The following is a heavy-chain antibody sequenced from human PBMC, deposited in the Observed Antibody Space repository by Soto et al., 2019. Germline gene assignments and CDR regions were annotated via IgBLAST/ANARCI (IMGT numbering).Heavy chain of an antibody. CDR3: ARAHYCSSTSCYTGLDYYYYGMDV. D-gene: IGHD2-2*02. Sequence: QVQLVQSGAEVKKPGSSVKVSCKASGGTFSSYAISWVRQAPGQGLEWMGGIIPTFGTANYAQKFQGRVTITADESTSTAYMELSSLRSEDTAVYYCARAHYCSSTSCYTGLDYYYYGMDVWGQGTTVTVSS. CDR2: IIPTFGTA. CDR1: GGTFSSYA. J-gene: IGHJ6*02. V-gene: IGHV1-69*01.